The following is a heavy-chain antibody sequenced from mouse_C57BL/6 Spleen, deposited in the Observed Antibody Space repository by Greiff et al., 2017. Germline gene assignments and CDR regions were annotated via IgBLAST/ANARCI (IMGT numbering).Heavy chain of an antibody. CDR2: ISGGGGNT. Sequence: EVHLVESGGGLVKPGGSLKLSCAASGFTFSSYTMSWVRQTPEKRLEWVATISGGGGNTYYPDSVKGPFTISRDDAKNTLYLQMSSLRSEDTALYYCERHHDGYYGFAYWGQGTLVTVSA. J-gene: IGHJ3*01. CDR1: GFTFSSYT. CDR3: ERHHDGYYGFAY. D-gene: IGHD2-3*01. V-gene: IGHV5-9*01.